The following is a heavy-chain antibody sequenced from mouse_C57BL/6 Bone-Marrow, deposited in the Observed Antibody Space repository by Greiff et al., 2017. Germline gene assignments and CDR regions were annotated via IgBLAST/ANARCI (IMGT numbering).Heavy chain of an antibody. CDR2: IYPRSGNT. V-gene: IGHV1-81*01. CDR1: GYTFTSYG. CDR3: ASLYGSSPYYAMDY. J-gene: IGHJ4*01. D-gene: IGHD1-1*01. Sequence: VQLQQSGAELARPGASVKLSCKASGYTFTSYGISWVKQRTGQGLEWIGEIYPRSGNTYYNEKFKGKATLTADKSSSTAYMELRSLTSEDSAVYFCASLYGSSPYYAMDYWGQGTSVTVSS.